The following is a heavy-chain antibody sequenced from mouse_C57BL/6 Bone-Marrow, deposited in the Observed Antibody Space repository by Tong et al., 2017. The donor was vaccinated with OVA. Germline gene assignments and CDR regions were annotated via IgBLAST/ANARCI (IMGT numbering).Heavy chain of an antibody. D-gene: IGHD2-3*01. CDR2: IDPENGDT. CDR1: GFNIKDDY. V-gene: IGHV14-4*01. CDR3: TTGGYYSDWYFDV. Sequence: EVQLQESGAELVRPGASVKLSCTASGFNIKDDYMHWVKQRPEQGLEWIGWIDPENGDTEYASKFQGKATITADTSSNTAYLQLSSLTSEDTAVYYCTTGGYYSDWYFDVWGTGTTVTVSS. J-gene: IGHJ1*03.